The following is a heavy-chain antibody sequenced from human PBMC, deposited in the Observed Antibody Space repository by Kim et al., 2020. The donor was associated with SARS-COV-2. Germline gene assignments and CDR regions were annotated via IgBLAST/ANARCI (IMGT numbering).Heavy chain of an antibody. CDR1: GGSFSGYY. CDR2: INHSGST. Sequence: SETLSLTCAVYGGSFSGYYWSWIRQPPGKGLEWIGEINHSGSTNYNPSLKSRVTISVDTSKNQFSLKLSSVTAADTAVYYCARAFRYGSGSHDYWGQGTLVTVSS. V-gene: IGHV4-34*01. J-gene: IGHJ4*02. CDR3: ARAFRYGSGSHDY. D-gene: IGHD3-10*01.